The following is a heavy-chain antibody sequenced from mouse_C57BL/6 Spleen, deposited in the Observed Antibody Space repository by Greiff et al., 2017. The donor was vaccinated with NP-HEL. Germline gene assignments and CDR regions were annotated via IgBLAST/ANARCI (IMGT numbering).Heavy chain of an antibody. J-gene: IGHJ2*01. D-gene: IGHD1-1*01. CDR1: GFTFSSYG. V-gene: IGHV5-6*01. CDR2: ISSGGSYT. Sequence: EVQGVESGGDLVKPGGSLKLSCAASGFTFSSYGMSWVRQTPDKRLEWVATISSGGSYTYYPDRVKGRFTISRDNAKNTLYLQMSSLKSEDTDMYYCARAGSSYVPYYFDYWGQGTTLTVSS. CDR3: ARAGSSYVPYYFDY.